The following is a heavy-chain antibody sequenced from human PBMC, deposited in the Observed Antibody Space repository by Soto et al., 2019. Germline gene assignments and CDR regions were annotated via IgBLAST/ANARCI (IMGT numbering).Heavy chain of an antibody. D-gene: IGHD2-8*01. J-gene: IGHJ4*02. V-gene: IGHV3-7*02. CDR2: IKQDGSEK. Sequence: GALRLSCAASGFTFSSYWMSWVRQAPGKGLEWVANIKQDGSEKYYVDSVKGRSTISRDNAKNSLYLQMNSLRAEDTAVYYCARVFGTSNEGPLDYWGQGTLVTVSS. CDR3: ARVFGTSNEGPLDY. CDR1: GFTFSSYW.